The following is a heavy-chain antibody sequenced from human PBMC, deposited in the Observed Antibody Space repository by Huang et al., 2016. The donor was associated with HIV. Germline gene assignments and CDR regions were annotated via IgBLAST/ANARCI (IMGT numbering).Heavy chain of an antibody. CDR3: ARVDLLLGKYGDYEENAFDI. J-gene: IGHJ3*02. CDR2: IYYRGST. D-gene: IGHD4-17*01. Sequence: QVQLQESGPGLVKPSETLSLTCTVSGGSVSSGSFYWSWIRQPQGKGMEWIGVIYYRGSTNSNPFLKSRVTISVDTSKNQFSLKRSSVTAADTAVYYCARVDLLLGKYGDYEENAFDIWGQGTMVTVSS. CDR1: GGSVSSGSFY. V-gene: IGHV4-61*01.